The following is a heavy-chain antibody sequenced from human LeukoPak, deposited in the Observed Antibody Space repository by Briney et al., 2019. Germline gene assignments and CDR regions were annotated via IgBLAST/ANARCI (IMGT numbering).Heavy chain of an antibody. J-gene: IGHJ5*02. Sequence: VGSLRLSCAASAFTFSSYAMSWVRQAPGKGLEWVSAISGSGGSTYYADSVKGRFTISRDNSKNTLYLQMNSLRPEDTAVYYCAKDLTYGFWRGSWFYPWAQGTLVTVSS. CDR2: ISGSGGST. CDR3: AKDLTYGFWRGSWFYP. D-gene: IGHD3-3*01. V-gene: IGHV3-23*01. CDR1: AFTFSSYA.